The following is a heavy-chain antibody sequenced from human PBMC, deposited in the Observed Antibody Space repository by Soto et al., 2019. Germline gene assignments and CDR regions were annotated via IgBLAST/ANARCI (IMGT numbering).Heavy chain of an antibody. V-gene: IGHV4-30-4*01. D-gene: IGHD1-1*01. CDR3: ARDLWVEPELYYYGMDV. CDR1: GDSISSADYY. Sequence: SETLSLTCTVSGDSISSADYYWSWIRQTPGKGLEWIGHIFYSGTTYYNPSLKSRLSISVDTSKNHFSLRLTSVTAADTAVYYCARDLWVEPELYYYGMDVWGQGTTVTVSS. J-gene: IGHJ6*02. CDR2: IFYSGTT.